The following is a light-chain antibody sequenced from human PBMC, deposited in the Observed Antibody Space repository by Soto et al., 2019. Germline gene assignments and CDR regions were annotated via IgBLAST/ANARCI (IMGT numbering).Light chain of an antibody. Sequence: DITMTQSPPALSGYVGDRATITCRASQTISSWLAWYQQKPGKAPKLLIYKASTLKSGVPSRFSGSGSGTEFTLTISSLQPDDFATYYCQHYNSYSEAFGQGTKVDI. J-gene: IGKJ1*01. CDR2: KAS. V-gene: IGKV1-5*03. CDR1: QTISSW. CDR3: QHYNSYSEA.